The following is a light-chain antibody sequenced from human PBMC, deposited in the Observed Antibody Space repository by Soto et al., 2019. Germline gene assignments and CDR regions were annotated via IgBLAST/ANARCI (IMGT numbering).Light chain of an antibody. Sequence: QSALTQPASVSGSPGQSITISCTGTSSDVGGYNSVSWYQQHPGKAPKLMFYDVSNRPSGVSNRFSGSKSVNTASLTISGLQAEDEADYYCSSYTSSSTVVFGGGTKLTVL. CDR2: DVS. CDR3: SSYTSSSTVV. V-gene: IGLV2-14*03. J-gene: IGLJ2*01. CDR1: SSDVGGYNS.